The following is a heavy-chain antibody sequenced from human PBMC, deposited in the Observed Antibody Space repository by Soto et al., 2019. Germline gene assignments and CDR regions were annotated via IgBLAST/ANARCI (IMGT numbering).Heavy chain of an antibody. CDR2: IIPIFGTA. V-gene: IGHV1-69*06. CDR1: GGTFSSHA. CDR3: ARGAPTIVVVVAATPFGWFDP. J-gene: IGHJ5*02. D-gene: IGHD2-15*01. Sequence: QVQLVQSGAEVKKPGSSVKVSCKASGGTFSSHAISWVRQAPGQGLEWMGGIIPIFGTANYAQKFQGRVTITADKSTSTAYMELSSLRSEDTAVYYCARGAPTIVVVVAATPFGWFDPWGQGTLVTVSS.